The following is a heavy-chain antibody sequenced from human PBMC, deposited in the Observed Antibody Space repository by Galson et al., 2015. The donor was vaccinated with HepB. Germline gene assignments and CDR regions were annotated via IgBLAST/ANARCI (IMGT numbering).Heavy chain of an antibody. D-gene: IGHD2-21*01. CDR1: GFTFSSYA. Sequence: SLRLSCAASGFTFSSYAMSWVRQAPGKGLEWVSAISGSGGTTYNADSVKGRFTISRDNSKNTLYLQMNSLRAEDTALYYCARDIPYYYYLDVWGKGTTVTVSS. J-gene: IGHJ6*03. CDR3: ARDIPYYYYLDV. V-gene: IGHV3-23*01. CDR2: ISGSGGTT.